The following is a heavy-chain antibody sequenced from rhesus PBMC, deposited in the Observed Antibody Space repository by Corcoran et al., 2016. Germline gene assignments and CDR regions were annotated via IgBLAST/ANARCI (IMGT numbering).Heavy chain of an antibody. CDR3: ARRTYTYYFDY. Sequence: QVQLQESGPGLVKPSETLSLTCAVSGGSISGGYGWSWIRQPPGKGLEWIGPIFGSSGSTYYTPALKSRVTISRDTSKNQFSLKLSSVTAADTAVYYCARRTYTYYFDYWGQGVLVTVSS. D-gene: IGHD1-44*01. J-gene: IGHJ4*01. CDR1: GGSISGGYG. V-gene: IGHV4S7*01. CDR2: IFGSSGST.